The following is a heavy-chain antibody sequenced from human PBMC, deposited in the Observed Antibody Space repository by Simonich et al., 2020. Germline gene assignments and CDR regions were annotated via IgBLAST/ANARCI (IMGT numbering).Heavy chain of an antibody. CDR2: ISSSRCYR. Sequence: EVQLVESGGGLVKPGGSLRLSCAASGFTFSSYSMNWVGQAPGKGLEWVSNISSSRCYRDDADEVKGRFTISRDNAKNSLYLQMNSLRAEDTAVYYCARKRFLEWFFDYWGQGTLVTVSS. CDR3: ARKRFLEWFFDY. CDR1: GFTFSSYS. V-gene: IGHV3-21*05. J-gene: IGHJ4*02. D-gene: IGHD3-3*01.